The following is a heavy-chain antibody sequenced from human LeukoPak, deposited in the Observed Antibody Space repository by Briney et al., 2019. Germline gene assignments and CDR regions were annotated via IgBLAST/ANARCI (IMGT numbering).Heavy chain of an antibody. J-gene: IGHJ4*02. V-gene: IGHV4-39*07. Sequence: SETLSLTCTVSGGSISGSSYYWGWIRQPPGKGLEWIGSIFHSGTTYYIPSLKSRVTISVNTSKNQFSLKLSSVTATDTAVYYCAREQRWLQSLDYWGQGTLVTVSS. CDR3: AREQRWLQSLDY. D-gene: IGHD5-24*01. CDR1: GGSISGSSYY. CDR2: IFHSGTT.